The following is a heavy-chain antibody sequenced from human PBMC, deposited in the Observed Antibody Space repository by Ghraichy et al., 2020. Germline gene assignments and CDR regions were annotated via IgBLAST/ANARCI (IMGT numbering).Heavy chain of an antibody. V-gene: IGHV2-5*02. CDR3: AHTNTYSSSSAYYFDY. CDR2: IYWDDDK. Sequence: SGSTLVKPTQTLTLTCTFSGFSLSTSGVGVGWIRQPPGKALEWLALIYWDDDKRYSPSLKSRLTITKDTSKNQVVLTMTNMDPVDTATYYCAHTNTYSSSSAYYFDYWGQGTLVTVSS. D-gene: IGHD6-6*01. J-gene: IGHJ4*02. CDR1: GFSLSTSGVG.